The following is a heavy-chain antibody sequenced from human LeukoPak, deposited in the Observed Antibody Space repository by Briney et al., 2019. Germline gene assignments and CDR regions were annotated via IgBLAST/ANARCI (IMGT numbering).Heavy chain of an antibody. D-gene: IGHD6-13*01. V-gene: IGHV3-21*01. CDR2: ISISSGYI. CDR1: GFTFSHYG. CDR3: ARSRSAAAAGDYGMDV. J-gene: IGHJ6*02. Sequence: GGSLRLSCAASGFTFSHYGMHWVRQAPGKGLEWVSSISISSGYIYYADSVKGRFTISRDNAKNSLYLQMNSLRAEDTAVYYCARSRSAAAAGDYGMDVWGQGTRSPSP.